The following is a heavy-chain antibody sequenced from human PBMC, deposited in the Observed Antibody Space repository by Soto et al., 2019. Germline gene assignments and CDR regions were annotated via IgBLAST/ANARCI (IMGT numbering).Heavy chain of an antibody. V-gene: IGHV4-59*01. D-gene: IGHD3-22*01. Sequence: SETLALTCTVSGGCISSYYLSWIRQSPGKGLEWIGYIYYSGSTYYNPSLKSRVTISIDTSKTQFSLKLTSVTAADTAVYYCARFYDRRGYYLDWFDPWGQGTLVTVSS. CDR1: GGCISSYY. CDR3: ARFYDRRGYYLDWFDP. CDR2: IYYSGST. J-gene: IGHJ5*02.